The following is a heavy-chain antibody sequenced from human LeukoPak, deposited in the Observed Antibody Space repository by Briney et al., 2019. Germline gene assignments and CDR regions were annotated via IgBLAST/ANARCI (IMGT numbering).Heavy chain of an antibody. Sequence: PGGSLRLSCAASGFTFSSYAMSWVRQAPGKGLEWVSAISGSGGSTYYADSAKGRFTISRDNSKNTLYLQMNSLRAEDTAVYYCAKVPTYYYGSGSYYNESASIDYWGQGTLVTVSS. CDR1: GFTFSSYA. V-gene: IGHV3-23*01. CDR3: AKVPTYYYGSGSYYNESASIDY. D-gene: IGHD3-10*01. CDR2: ISGSGGST. J-gene: IGHJ4*02.